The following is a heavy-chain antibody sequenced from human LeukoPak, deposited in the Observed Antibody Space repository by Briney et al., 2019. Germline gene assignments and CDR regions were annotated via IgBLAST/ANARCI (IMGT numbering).Heavy chain of an antibody. CDR1: GGSLSYSSYY. CDR2: IYYSAKT. J-gene: IGHJ4*02. Sequence: PSETLSLTCTVSGGSLSYSSYYWGWLRQPPGTGLEWFGCIYYSAKTYSNASLKSQVSISIDTSKNQFSLRLTSVTAADTAVYYCARQTGSGLFILPGGQGTLVTVSS. CDR3: ARQTGSGLFILP. V-gene: IGHV4-39*01. D-gene: IGHD3/OR15-3a*01.